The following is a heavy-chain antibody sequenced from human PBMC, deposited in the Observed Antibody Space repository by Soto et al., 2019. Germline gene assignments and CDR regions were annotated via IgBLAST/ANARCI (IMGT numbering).Heavy chain of an antibody. Sequence: SVKVSCKASGGTFSSYTISWVRQAPGQGLEWMGRIIPILGIANYAQKFQGRVTITADKSTSTAYMELSSLRSEDTAVYYCARGESAGTVLVDYWGQGTLVTVSS. CDR2: IIPILGIA. D-gene: IGHD6-13*01. J-gene: IGHJ4*02. CDR3: ARGESAGTVLVDY. V-gene: IGHV1-69*02. CDR1: GGTFSSYT.